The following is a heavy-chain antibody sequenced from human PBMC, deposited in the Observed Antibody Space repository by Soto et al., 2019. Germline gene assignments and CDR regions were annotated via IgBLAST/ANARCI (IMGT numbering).Heavy chain of an antibody. CDR2: IYTSGST. J-gene: IGHJ6*02. V-gene: IGHV4-4*07. D-gene: IGHD6-6*01. Sequence: ETLALSCPVSGASISSYYWSWIRQPSGKGLEWIGRIYTSGSTNYNPSLKSRVTMSVDTSKNQFSLKLSSVTAADTAVYYCARVRIAARTGAYGMDVWGQGTTVTVSS. CDR3: ARVRIAARTGAYGMDV. CDR1: GASISSYY.